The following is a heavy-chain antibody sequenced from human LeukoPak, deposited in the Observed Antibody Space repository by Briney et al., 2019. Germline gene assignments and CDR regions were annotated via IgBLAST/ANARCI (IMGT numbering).Heavy chain of an antibody. D-gene: IGHD2-2*01. Sequence: SETLSLTCTVSGGSISSSSYYWGWIRQPPGKGLGWIGSIYYSGSTYYNPSLKSRVTISVDTSKNQFSLKLSSVTAADTAVYYCARMDDCGSTDCSAFDYWGQGTLVPVSS. CDR1: GGSISSSSYY. V-gene: IGHV4-39*01. J-gene: IGHJ4*02. CDR2: IYYSGST. CDR3: ARMDDCGSTDCSAFDY.